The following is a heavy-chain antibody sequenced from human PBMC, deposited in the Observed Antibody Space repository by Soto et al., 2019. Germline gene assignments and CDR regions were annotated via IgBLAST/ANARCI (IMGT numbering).Heavy chain of an antibody. Sequence: GGSLRLSCAASGFTFSSYGMHWVRQAPGKGLEWVAVIWYDGSNKYYADSVKGRFTISRDNSKNTLYLQMNSLRAEDTAVYYCARGGGGLYSSSPVSYWGQGTLVTVSS. CDR1: GFTFSSYG. CDR3: ARGGGGLYSSSPVSY. CDR2: IWYDGSNK. J-gene: IGHJ4*02. V-gene: IGHV3-33*01. D-gene: IGHD6-6*01.